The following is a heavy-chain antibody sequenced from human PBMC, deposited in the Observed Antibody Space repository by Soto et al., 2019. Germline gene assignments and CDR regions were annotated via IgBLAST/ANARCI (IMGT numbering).Heavy chain of an antibody. V-gene: IGHV3-33*01. CDR2: IWYDGSNK. CDR3: ASLIAARPSPTPGAYYFDY. J-gene: IGHJ4*02. D-gene: IGHD6-6*01. Sequence: GGSLRLSCAASGFTFSSYGMHWVRQAPGKGLEWVAVIWYDGSNKYYADSVKGRFTISRDNSKNTLYLQMNSLRAEDTAVYYCASLIAARPSPTPGAYYFDYWGQGTLVTVSS. CDR1: GFTFSSYG.